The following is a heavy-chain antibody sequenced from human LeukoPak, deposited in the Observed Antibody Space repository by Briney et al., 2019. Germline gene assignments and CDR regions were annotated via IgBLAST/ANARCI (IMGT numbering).Heavy chain of an antibody. CDR1: GGSFSGYY. CDR2: INHSGST. V-gene: IGHV4-34*01. D-gene: IGHD3-3*01. J-gene: IGHJ4*02. Sequence: SETLSLTCAVHGGSFSGYYWSWIRQPPGKGLEWIGEINHSGSTNYNPSLKSRVTISVDTSKNQFSLKLSSVTAADTAVYYCLVDFWSAKHFDNWGQGTLVTVSS. CDR3: LVDFWSAKHFDN.